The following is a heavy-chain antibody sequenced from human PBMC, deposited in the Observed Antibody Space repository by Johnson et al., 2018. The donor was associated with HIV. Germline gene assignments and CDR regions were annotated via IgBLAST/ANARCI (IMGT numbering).Heavy chain of an antibody. Sequence: VQLVESGGGLVQPGGSLRLSCRASGFTFSNNWMNWVRQAPGKGLEWVANIKGDGSEKYHVDSVRGRVTISRDKAKNSLYLQMDSLRDEDTAIYYCSRPIARVASDIWGQGTMVTVSS. J-gene: IGHJ3*02. V-gene: IGHV3-7*05. D-gene: IGHD6-13*01. CDR3: SRPIARVASDI. CDR2: IKGDGSEK. CDR1: GFTFSNNW.